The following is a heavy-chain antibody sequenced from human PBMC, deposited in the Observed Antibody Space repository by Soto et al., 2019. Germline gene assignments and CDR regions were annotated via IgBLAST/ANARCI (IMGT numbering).Heavy chain of an antibody. V-gene: IGHV3-23*01. D-gene: IGHD2-15*01. Sequence: PVGSLRLSCAASGFTFSTYAMSWVRQAPGKGLEWVSGISGSGGSTDYADSVKGRFTISRDNSKNTLYLQMNSLRADDTAVYYCAKGGCSGATCPMGFDYWGQGTLVTVSS. CDR2: ISGSGGST. CDR1: GFTFSTYA. CDR3: AKGGCSGATCPMGFDY. J-gene: IGHJ4*02.